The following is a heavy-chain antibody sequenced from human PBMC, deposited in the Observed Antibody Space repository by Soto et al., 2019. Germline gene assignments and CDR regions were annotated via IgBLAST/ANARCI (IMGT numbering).Heavy chain of an antibody. CDR3: ARVADGAAAVYYGMDV. CDR2: IIPIFGTA. V-gene: IGHV1-69*01. CDR1: GGTFSSYA. D-gene: IGHD6-13*01. J-gene: IGHJ6*02. Sequence: QVQLVQSGAEVKKPGSSVKVSCKASGGTFSSYAISWVRQAPGQGLEWMGGIIPIFGTANYAQKFQGRVTITADEATSTAYMELSSLRSEDTAVYYCARVADGAAAVYYGMDVWGQGNTVTVSS.